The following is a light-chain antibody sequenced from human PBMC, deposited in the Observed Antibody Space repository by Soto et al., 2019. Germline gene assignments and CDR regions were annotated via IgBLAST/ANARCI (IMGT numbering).Light chain of an antibody. CDR3: GTWDSSLSGGR. Sequence: QSVLTQPPSVSAAPGQKVTISCSGSSSNIGRNSVSWYQHLPGKAAKLLIYDNDKRPSGIPDRFSGSKSGTSATLGITGLQTGDEADYYCGTWDSSLSGGRFGGGTKLTVL. J-gene: IGLJ3*02. V-gene: IGLV1-51*01. CDR1: SSNIGRNS. CDR2: DND.